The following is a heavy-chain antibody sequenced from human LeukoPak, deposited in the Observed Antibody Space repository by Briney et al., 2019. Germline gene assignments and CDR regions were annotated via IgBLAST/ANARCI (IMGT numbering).Heavy chain of an antibody. CDR1: GGSISSSNW. J-gene: IGHJ6*03. D-gene: IGHD2-15*01. Sequence: SETLSLTCAVSGGSISSSNWWSWVRQPPGKGLEWIGEIYHSGSTNYNPSLKGRVTISVDKSKNQFSLKLSSVTAADTAVYYCARGYCSGGSCYSYYYYNYMDVWGKGTTVTVSS. CDR2: IYHSGST. CDR3: ARGYCSGGSCYSYYYYNYMDV. V-gene: IGHV4-4*02.